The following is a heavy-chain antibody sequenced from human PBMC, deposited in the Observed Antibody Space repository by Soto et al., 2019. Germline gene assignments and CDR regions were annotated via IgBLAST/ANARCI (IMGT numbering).Heavy chain of an antibody. CDR3: ARDLYFDSTGGAFDL. J-gene: IGHJ3*01. V-gene: IGHV3-21*01. Sequence: GGSLRLSCAAAAFSFSSYSMSWVRQAPGKGLEWVASISGSSTFIYYVDSVKGRFNISRDNGKKSLHLQMTSLRAEDTGVYFCARDLYFDSTGGAFDLWGQGTVVTVSS. CDR2: ISGSSTFI. CDR1: AFSFSSYS. D-gene: IGHD3-9*01.